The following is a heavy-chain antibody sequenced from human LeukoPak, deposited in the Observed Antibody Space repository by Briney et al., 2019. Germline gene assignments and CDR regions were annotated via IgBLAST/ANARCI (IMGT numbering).Heavy chain of an antibody. CDR1: GYTFTSYG. V-gene: IGHV1-18*01. CDR2: VSAFNGDT. D-gene: IGHD2-15*01. CDR3: ARESYRQLLLQYYSYYMDV. J-gene: IGHJ6*03. Sequence: ASVNVSCKPSGYTFTSYGISGVRQAPGQGRAWMGWVSAFNGDTHYAQNLQGTVTITTDTSTSTAYMELRSLTSDHTAVYYCARESYRQLLLQYYSYYMDVWGKGTTVTVSS.